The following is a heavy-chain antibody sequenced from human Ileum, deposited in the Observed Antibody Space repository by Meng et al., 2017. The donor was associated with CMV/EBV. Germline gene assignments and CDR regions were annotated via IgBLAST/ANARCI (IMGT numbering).Heavy chain of an antibody. CDR3: AGGIGAPRRFDF. J-gene: IGHJ4*02. V-gene: IGHV3-20*04. Sequence: WAASGFNFDDYGMSWVRQAAGKGLEWVSGINWRGGSTGYGDSVKGRFTISRDNAKNSLYLQMNSLTAEDTAFYFCAGGIGAPRRFDFWGQGTLVTVSS. CDR1: GFNFDDYG. D-gene: IGHD3-16*01. CDR2: INWRGGST.